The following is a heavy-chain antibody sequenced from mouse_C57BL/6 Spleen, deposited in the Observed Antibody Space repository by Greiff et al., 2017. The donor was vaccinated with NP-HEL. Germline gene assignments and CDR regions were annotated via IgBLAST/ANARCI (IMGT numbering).Heavy chain of an antibody. Sequence: EVQLQQSGPELVKPGASVKIPCKASGYTFTDYNMDWVKQSHGKSLEWIGDINPNNGGTIYNQKFKGKATLTVDKSSSTAYMELRSLTSEDTAVYYCASGLRWYFDVWGTGTTVTVSS. CDR1: GYTFTDYN. J-gene: IGHJ1*03. CDR2: INPNNGGT. V-gene: IGHV1-18*01. D-gene: IGHD2-4*01. CDR3: ASGLRWYFDV.